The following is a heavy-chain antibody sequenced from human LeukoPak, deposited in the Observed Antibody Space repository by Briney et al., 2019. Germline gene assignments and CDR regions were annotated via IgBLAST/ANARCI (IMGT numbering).Heavy chain of an antibody. CDR1: GGSVSSSSYY. D-gene: IGHD3-22*01. V-gene: IGHV4-39*01. J-gene: IGHJ4*02. CDR2: IYYSGST. Sequence: SETLSLSCTVSGGSVSSSSYYWGWISQSPGKGLEWIGTIYYSGSTYYNASLKSRVTISVDTSKNQFSLRLSSVTAADTAMYYCAGHQPRRSTSGYSHFDYWGQGTLVTVSS. CDR3: AGHQPRRSTSGYSHFDY.